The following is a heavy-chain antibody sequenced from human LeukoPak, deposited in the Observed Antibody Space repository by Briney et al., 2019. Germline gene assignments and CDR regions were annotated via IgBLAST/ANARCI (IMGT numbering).Heavy chain of an antibody. CDR1: GGTFSSYA. V-gene: IGHV1-69*04. Sequence: SVKVSCKASGGTFSSYAISWVRQAPGQGLEWMGRIIPILGIANYAQKFQGRVTITTDKSTSTAYMELSSLRSEDTAVYYCARGAVYRNAFDIWGQGTMVTVSS. CDR3: ARGAVYRNAFDI. J-gene: IGHJ3*02. CDR2: IIPILGIA. D-gene: IGHD1-14*01.